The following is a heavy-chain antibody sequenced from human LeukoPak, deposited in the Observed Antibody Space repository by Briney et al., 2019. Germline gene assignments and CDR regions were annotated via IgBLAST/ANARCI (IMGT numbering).Heavy chain of an antibody. CDR2: ISYDGSNK. CDR1: GFTVSSGY. V-gene: IGHV3-30*03. D-gene: IGHD6-13*01. CDR3: ARGIAAAGY. Sequence: GGSLRLSCAVSGFTVSSGYISWVRQAPDKGLEWVAVISYDGSNKYYADSVKGRFTISRDNAKNTLYLQMKRLRAEDTAVYYCARGIAAAGYSGQGTLVTVSS. J-gene: IGHJ4*02.